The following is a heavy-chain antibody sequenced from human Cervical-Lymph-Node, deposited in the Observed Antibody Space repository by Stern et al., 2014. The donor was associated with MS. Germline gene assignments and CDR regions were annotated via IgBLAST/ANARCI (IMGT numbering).Heavy chain of an antibody. CDR1: GGSISSGDYY. Sequence: QVQLQESGPGLVKPSQTLSLTCTVSGGSISSGDYYWSWIRQPPGKGLEWIGYIYYSGSTYYNPSLKSRVTISVDTSRNQFSLKLSSVTAADTAVYYCARDSSGYYLILDYWGQGTLVTVSS. CDR2: IYYSGST. J-gene: IGHJ4*02. V-gene: IGHV4-30-4*01. CDR3: ARDSSGYYLILDY. D-gene: IGHD3-22*01.